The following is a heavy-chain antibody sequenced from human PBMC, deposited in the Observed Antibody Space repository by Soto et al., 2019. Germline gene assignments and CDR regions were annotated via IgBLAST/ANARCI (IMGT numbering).Heavy chain of an antibody. Sequence: SETLSLTCAVSGGSISSSNWWSWVRQPPGKGLEWIGEIYHSGSTNYNPSLKSRVTISVDKSKNQFSLKLSSVTAADTAVYYCARALDKYYYGMDVWGQGTTVTVSS. CDR2: IYHSGST. V-gene: IGHV4-4*02. CDR3: ARALDKYYYGMDV. CDR1: GGSISSSNW. J-gene: IGHJ6*02.